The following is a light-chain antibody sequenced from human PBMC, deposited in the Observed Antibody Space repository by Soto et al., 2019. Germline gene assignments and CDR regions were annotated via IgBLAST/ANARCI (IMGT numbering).Light chain of an antibody. Sequence: EIVMTQSPATLSVSPGERATLSCRASQCVSSNLAWYQQKHGQAPRLLIYGASTRASGIPARFSGSGSGTEFTLTISSLQSEDFAVYYCQQYNNWWTFGQGTKVEIK. V-gene: IGKV3-15*01. CDR3: QQYNNWWT. CDR2: GAS. CDR1: QCVSSN. J-gene: IGKJ1*01.